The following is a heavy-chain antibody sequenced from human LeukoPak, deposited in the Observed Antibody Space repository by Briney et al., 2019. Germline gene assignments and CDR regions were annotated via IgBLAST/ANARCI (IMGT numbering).Heavy chain of an antibody. V-gene: IGHV4-4*02. J-gene: IGHJ5*02. CDR3: ARRLGPDSSGYYNWFDP. Sequence: SETLSLTCAVSGGSISSSNWWSWVRQPPGKGLEWIGEIYHSGSTNYNPSLKSRVTISVDKSKNQFSLKLSSVTAADTAVYYCARRLGPDSSGYYNWFDPWGQGTLVTVSS. CDR2: IYHSGST. D-gene: IGHD3-22*01. CDR1: GGSISSSNW.